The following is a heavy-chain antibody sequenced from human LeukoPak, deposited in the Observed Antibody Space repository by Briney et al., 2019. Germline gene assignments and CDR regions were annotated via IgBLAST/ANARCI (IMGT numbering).Heavy chain of an antibody. CDR2: ISYDGSNK. V-gene: IGHV3-30*18. Sequence: GGSLRLSCAASGFTFSSYGMHWVRQAPAKGLEWVAVISYDGSNKYYADSVKGRFTISRDNSKNTLYLQMNSLRAEDTAVYYCAKSPRIQLRRTTTHIDYWGQGTLVTVSS. CDR1: GFTFSSYG. J-gene: IGHJ4*02. CDR3: AKSPRIQLRRTTTHIDY. D-gene: IGHD5-18*01.